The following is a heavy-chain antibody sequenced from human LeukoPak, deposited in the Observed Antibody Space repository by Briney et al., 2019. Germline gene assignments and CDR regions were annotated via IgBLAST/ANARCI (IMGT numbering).Heavy chain of an antibody. CDR2: ISSGTSTK. CDR3: AKDLAASPDYYDSSGFFDY. Sequence: HPGGSLRLSCAASGFTFSSYSMNWVRQAPGKGLEWVSYISSGTSTKYYADSVKGRFTISRDNAKNSLYLQMNSLRAEDTAVYYCAKDLAASPDYYDSSGFFDYWGQGTLVTVSS. CDR1: GFTFSSYS. V-gene: IGHV3-48*01. D-gene: IGHD3-22*01. J-gene: IGHJ4*02.